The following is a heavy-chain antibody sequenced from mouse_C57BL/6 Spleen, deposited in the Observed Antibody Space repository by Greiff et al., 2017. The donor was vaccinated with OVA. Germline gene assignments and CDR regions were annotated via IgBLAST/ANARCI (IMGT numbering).Heavy chain of an antibody. CDR1: GYSFTDYN. D-gene: IGHD3-2*01. V-gene: IGHV1-39*01. J-gene: IGHJ2*01. Sequence: EVKLMESGPELVKPGASVKISCKASGYSFTDYNMNWVKQSTGKSLEWIGVINPNYGTTSYNQKFKGKATLTVDQSSSTAYMPLNSLTSEDSAVRYCARRQGYYVDYWGQGTTLTVSS. CDR2: INPNYGTT. CDR3: ARRQGYYVDY.